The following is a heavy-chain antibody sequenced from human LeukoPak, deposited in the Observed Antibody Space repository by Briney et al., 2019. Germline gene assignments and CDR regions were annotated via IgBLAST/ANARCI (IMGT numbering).Heavy chain of an antibody. V-gene: IGHV3-23*01. CDR1: GFTFSSYG. D-gene: IGHD3-22*01. CDR3: AKGGYYGSFGFDP. Sequence: GGSLRLSCAASGFTFSSYGMSWVRQAPGKGLEWVSAISGSGGSTYYADSVKGRFTISRDNSKNTLYLQMNSLGAEDTAVYYCAKGGYYGSFGFDPWGQGTPVTVSS. CDR2: ISGSGGST. J-gene: IGHJ5*02.